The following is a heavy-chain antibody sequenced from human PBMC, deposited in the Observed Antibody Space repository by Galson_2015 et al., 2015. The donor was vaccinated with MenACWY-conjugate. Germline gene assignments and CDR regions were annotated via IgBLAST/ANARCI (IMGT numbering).Heavy chain of an antibody. J-gene: IGHJ5*02. CDR1: GFTFSSYG. CDR3: ARDEGDYGDYAGEAENWFDP. CDR2: IWYDGSNK. D-gene: IGHD4-17*01. Sequence: SLRLSCAASGFTFSSYGMHWVRQAPGKGLEWVAVIWYDGSNKYYADSVKGRFTISRDNSRNTLYLQMNSLRAEDTAVYYCARDEGDYGDYAGEAENWFDPWGQGTLVTVSS. V-gene: IGHV3-33*01.